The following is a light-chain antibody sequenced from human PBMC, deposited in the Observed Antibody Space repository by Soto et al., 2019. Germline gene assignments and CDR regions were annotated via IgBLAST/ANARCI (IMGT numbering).Light chain of an antibody. Sequence: ETVMTQSPATLSVSPGERATLSCRASESVSSNLAWYQQKPGQAPRLLIHGASTRAADIPARFSGSVSGTDFTLTISSLQSEDFAVYYCQQYNNWPYTFCQGTKLEIK. CDR1: ESVSSN. V-gene: IGKV3-15*01. J-gene: IGKJ2*01. CDR2: GAS. CDR3: QQYNNWPYT.